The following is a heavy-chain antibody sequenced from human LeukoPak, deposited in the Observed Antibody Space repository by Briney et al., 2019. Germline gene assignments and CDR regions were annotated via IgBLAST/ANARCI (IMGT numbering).Heavy chain of an antibody. D-gene: IGHD4-11*01. CDR1: GYTFTGYY. CDR2: INPNSGDT. Sequence: ASVKVSCKASGYTFTGYYMHWVRQAPGQGLEWMGRINPNSGDTNYAQKFQGRVTMTRDTSISTAYMELSRLRSDDTAVYYCARDGDYKGFEIDPWGQGTLVTVSS. J-gene: IGHJ5*02. V-gene: IGHV1-2*06. CDR3: ARDGDYKGFEIDP.